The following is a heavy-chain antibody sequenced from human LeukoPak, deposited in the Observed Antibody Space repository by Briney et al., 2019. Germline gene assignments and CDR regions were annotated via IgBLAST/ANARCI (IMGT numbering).Heavy chain of an antibody. V-gene: IGHV4-4*09. J-gene: IGHJ5*02. CDR1: GGSNNSYY. Sequence: SETLSLSCTVFGGSNNSYYWSWIRQPPGKRPEWIGYTHPSGNTNYSPSLKRRVTISIDMSRNQFSLKLSSVTAADTAVYYCARKAPKKGWFEPWGQGTLVTVSS. CDR3: ARKAPKKGWFEP. CDR2: THPSGNT.